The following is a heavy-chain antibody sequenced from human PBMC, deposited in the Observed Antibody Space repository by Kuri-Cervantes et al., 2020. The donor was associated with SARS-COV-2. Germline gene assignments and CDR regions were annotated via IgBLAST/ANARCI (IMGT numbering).Heavy chain of an antibody. Sequence: SETLSLTCAVSGYSISSGYYWGWIRQAPGKGLEWIGSIYHSGTPYYNPSLKSRLTILVDTSKNQFSLKLSSVTAADTAVYYCARDSAIGYSLDYWGQGALVTVSS. CDR3: ARDSAIGYSLDY. J-gene: IGHJ4*02. V-gene: IGHV4-38-2*02. D-gene: IGHD6-13*01. CDR1: GYSISSGYY. CDR2: IYHSGTP.